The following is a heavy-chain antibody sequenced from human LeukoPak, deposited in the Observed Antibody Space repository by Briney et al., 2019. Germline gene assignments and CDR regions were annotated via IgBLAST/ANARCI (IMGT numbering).Heavy chain of an antibody. J-gene: IGHJ4*02. V-gene: IGHV3-30*14. CDR2: ISSDGSNK. D-gene: IGHD1-1*01. CDR3: ARDPRTVRI. Sequence: GGALRLSCAAPGFTFSRYAMHWGRPAPGQGLEWVAFISSDGSNKYYADSVKGRFSISRDNSKNTLYLQMNSLRAEDTAVYYCARDPRTVRIWGQGTLVTVSS. CDR1: GFTFSRYA.